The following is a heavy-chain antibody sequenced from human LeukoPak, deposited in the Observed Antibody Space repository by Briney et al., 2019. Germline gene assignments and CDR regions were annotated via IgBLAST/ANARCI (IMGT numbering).Heavy chain of an antibody. V-gene: IGHV3-7*01. D-gene: IGHD1/OR15-1a*01. CDR3: ATDRGPNTFDH. J-gene: IGHJ4*02. Sequence: GSLRLSCAASGFTFSNSWMTWVRQAPGKGLEWVANINLDGSQKYYVDSVNGRFTASRDNGKNSLYLEMNNLRIEDTAVYYCATDRGPNTFDHWGQGTLITVSS. CDR2: INLDGSQK. CDR1: GFTFSNSW.